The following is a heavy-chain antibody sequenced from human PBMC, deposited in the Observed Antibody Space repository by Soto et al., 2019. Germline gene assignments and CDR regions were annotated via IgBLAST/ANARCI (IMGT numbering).Heavy chain of an antibody. CDR2: IYPTDSDT. CDR1: GYSFTTYW. Sequence: PGESLKISCQASGYSFTTYWISWVRQMPGKGLECMGSIYPTDSDTDYGPSFQGHVTISVDRSISTAYLQWSSLKASDTAMYYCARTAAAGKYYYGMDVWGQGTTVTVSS. V-gene: IGHV5-51*01. J-gene: IGHJ6*02. D-gene: IGHD6-13*01. CDR3: ARTAAAGKYYYGMDV.